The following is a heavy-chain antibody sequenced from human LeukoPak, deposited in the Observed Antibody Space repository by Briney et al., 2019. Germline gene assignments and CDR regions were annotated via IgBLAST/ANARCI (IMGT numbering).Heavy chain of an antibody. CDR1: GYTFTSYD. V-gene: IGHV1-8*01. CDR3: AREQTVYSEDAFDI. Sequence: ASVKVSCKASGYTFTSYDINWVRQATGQGLEWMGWMNPNSGNTGYAQKFQGRVTMTRNTSISTAYMELSSLRSEDTAVYYCAREQTVYSEDAFDIWGQGTMVTVSS. D-gene: IGHD6-13*01. CDR2: MNPNSGNT. J-gene: IGHJ3*02.